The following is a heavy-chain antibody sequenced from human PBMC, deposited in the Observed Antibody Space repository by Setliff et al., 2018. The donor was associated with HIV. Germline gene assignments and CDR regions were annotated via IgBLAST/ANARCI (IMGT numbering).Heavy chain of an antibody. D-gene: IGHD2-2*01. Sequence: PSETLSLTCTVSGGSISSGNYYWSWIRQPAGKGPEWIGRIYSSGSTNYNPSLKSRVTISINTSKNQFSLKRSSVTAADTAVYYCARDRDIVVVPARPQGYYYYMDVWGKGTTVTVSS. CDR2: IYSSGST. CDR3: ARDRDIVVVPARPQGYYYYMDV. V-gene: IGHV4-61*02. CDR1: GGSISSGNYY. J-gene: IGHJ6*03.